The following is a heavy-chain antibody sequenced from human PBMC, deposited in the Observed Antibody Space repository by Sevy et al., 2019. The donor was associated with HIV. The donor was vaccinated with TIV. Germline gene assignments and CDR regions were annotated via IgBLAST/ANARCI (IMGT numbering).Heavy chain of an antibody. Sequence: GGSLRLSCAASGFTFSSYGMHWVRQAPGKGLEWVAFIRYDGSNKYYADSVKGRFTISRDNSKNTLYLQMNSLRAEDTAVYYCGGVGATGHVYWGQGTLVTDSS. J-gene: IGHJ4*02. D-gene: IGHD1-26*01. V-gene: IGHV3-30*02. CDR1: GFTFSSYG. CDR2: IRYDGSNK. CDR3: GGVGATGHVY.